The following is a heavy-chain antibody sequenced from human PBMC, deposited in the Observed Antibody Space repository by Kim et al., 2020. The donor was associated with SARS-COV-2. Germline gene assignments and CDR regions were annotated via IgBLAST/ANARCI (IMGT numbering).Heavy chain of an antibody. Sequence: ASVKVSCKASGYTFTSYAMHWVRQAPGQRLEWMGWINAGNGNTKYSQKFQGRVTITRDTSASTAYMELSSLRSEDTAVYYCAREDGSGSYYYLGWFDPWGQGTLVTVSS. D-gene: IGHD3-10*01. V-gene: IGHV1-3*01. CDR3: AREDGSGSYYYLGWFDP. CDR1: GYTFTSYA. J-gene: IGHJ5*02. CDR2: INAGNGNT.